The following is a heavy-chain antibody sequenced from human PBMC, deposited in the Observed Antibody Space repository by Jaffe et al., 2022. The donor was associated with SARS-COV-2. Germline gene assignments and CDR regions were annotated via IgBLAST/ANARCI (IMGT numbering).Heavy chain of an antibody. V-gene: IGHV3-23*04. CDR1: GFTFSTYV. D-gene: IGHD3-10*01. CDR3: AKEGSMVRGISRFYYYYMDV. CDR2: ISGSGGST. Sequence: EVQLVESGGGLAQPGGSLRLSCAASGFTFSTYVMSWVRQAPGKGLEWVSSISGSGGSTYYADSVKGRLTISRDNSKNTLFLQMNSLRAEDTALYYCAKEGSMVRGISRFYYYYMDVWGKGTTVTVSS. J-gene: IGHJ6*03.